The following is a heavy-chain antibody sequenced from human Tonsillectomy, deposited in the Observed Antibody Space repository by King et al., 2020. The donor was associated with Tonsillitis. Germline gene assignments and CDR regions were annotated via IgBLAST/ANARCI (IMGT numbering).Heavy chain of an antibody. CDR1: GYTFTGYY. J-gene: IGHJ4*02. Sequence: VQLVESGAEVKKPGASVKVSCKASGYTFTGYYMHWVRQAPGQGFEWMGWINPSSGDTNYAQKFQGRGTMTRDTSINTAYMELSSLRSDDTAVYYCARDLLEAVAVYFFAYWGQGSLVTVSS. CDR3: ARDLLEAVAVYFFAY. D-gene: IGHD6-19*01. CDR2: INPSSGDT. V-gene: IGHV1-2*02.